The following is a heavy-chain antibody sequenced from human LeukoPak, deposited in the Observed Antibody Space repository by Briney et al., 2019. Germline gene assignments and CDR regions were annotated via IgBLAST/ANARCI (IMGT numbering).Heavy chain of an antibody. Sequence: GGSLRLSCAASGFTFSSYAMHWVRQAPGKGLEWVAVISYDGSNKYYADSVKGRFTISRENSKNTLYLQMNSLRAEDTAVYYCARDYHGMDVWGQGTTVTVSS. CDR1: GFTFSSYA. V-gene: IGHV3-30*04. J-gene: IGHJ6*02. CDR2: ISYDGSNK. CDR3: ARDYHGMDV.